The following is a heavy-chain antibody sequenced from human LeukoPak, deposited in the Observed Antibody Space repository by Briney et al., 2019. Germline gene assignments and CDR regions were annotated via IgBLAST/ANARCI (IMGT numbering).Heavy chain of an antibody. V-gene: IGHV1-2*04. CDR1: GYTLTELS. CDR2: INPNSGGT. Sequence: ASVKVSCKVSGYTLTELSMHWVRQAPGQGLEWMGWINPNSGGTNYAQKFQGWVTMTRDTSISTAYMELSRLRSDDTAVYYCARGPYYYDSSGYYYDYWGQGTLVTVSS. J-gene: IGHJ4*02. CDR3: ARGPYYYDSSGYYYDY. D-gene: IGHD3-22*01.